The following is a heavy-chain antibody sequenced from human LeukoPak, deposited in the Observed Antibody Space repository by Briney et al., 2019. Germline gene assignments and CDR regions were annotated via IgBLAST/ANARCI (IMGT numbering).Heavy chain of an antibody. CDR2: IHYSGST. Sequence: SETLSLTCTVSGGAVSTTSHYWGWMRQAPGKGPEWIGSIHYSGSTSYKSSLKSRVTLSVDTSKNQFSLKLRSVTAADTAVYYCARPAPEYCSVTSCWGTWGQGTLVTVAS. J-gene: IGHJ5*02. CDR3: ARPAPEYCSVTSCWGT. CDR1: GGAVSTTSHY. V-gene: IGHV4-39*01. D-gene: IGHD2-2*01.